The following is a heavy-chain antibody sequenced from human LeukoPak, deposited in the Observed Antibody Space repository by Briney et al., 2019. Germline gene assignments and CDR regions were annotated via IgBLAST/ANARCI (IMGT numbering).Heavy chain of an antibody. CDR1: GGSISSCY. J-gene: IGHJ4*02. CDR3: ARDLSYYDSSGSIFDY. D-gene: IGHD3-22*01. CDR2: IYTSGST. Sequence: SXXLSLTCTVSGGSISSCYWSWIRQPAGKGLEWIGRIYTSGSTNYNPYLKSRVTMSVDTSKNQFSLKLSSVTAADTAVYYCARDLSYYDSSGSIFDYWGQGTLVTVSS. V-gene: IGHV4-4*07.